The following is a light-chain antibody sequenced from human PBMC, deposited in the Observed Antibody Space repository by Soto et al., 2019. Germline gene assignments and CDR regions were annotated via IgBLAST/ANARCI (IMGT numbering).Light chain of an antibody. CDR1: SSDVGNYKY. J-gene: IGLJ1*01. CDR3: VSYTSSGTYV. V-gene: IGLV2-14*01. Sequence: QSVLTQPASVSGSPGQSITISCTGTSSDVGNYKYVSWYQQHPGKAPKLMIYEVSNRPSGVSNRFSGSKSGNTASLTISGLQAEDETDYYCVSYTSSGTYVFGTGTQLTVL. CDR2: EVS.